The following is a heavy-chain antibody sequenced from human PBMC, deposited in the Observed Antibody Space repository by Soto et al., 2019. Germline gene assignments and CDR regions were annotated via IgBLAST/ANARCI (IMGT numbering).Heavy chain of an antibody. CDR1: GFTFSSYS. CDR3: ARGPTILTGYYGGGAWFDP. CDR2: ISSSSSYI. V-gene: IGHV3-21*01. Sequence: GGSLRLSCSASGFTFSSYSMNWVRQAPGKGLEWVSSISSSSSYIYYADSVKGRFTISRDSAKNSLYLQMNSLRGEDTAMYYGARGPTILTGYYGGGAWFDPTGQGSLVTVSS. J-gene: IGHJ5*02. D-gene: IGHD3-9*01.